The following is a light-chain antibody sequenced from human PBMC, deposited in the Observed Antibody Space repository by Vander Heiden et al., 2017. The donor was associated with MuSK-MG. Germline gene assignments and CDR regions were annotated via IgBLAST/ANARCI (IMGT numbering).Light chain of an antibody. Sequence: DIVMTQSPDSLAGSLGERATINCKSSQSVLYSSNNKNYLALYQHKPGQPPKLLLYWASTRESGVPDRFSGSGSGTDFALTISGLQAEDVAVYYCQQYYSSHALTFGGGTKVEIK. CDR2: WAS. V-gene: IGKV4-1*01. J-gene: IGKJ4*01. CDR1: QSVLYSSNNKNY. CDR3: QQYYSSHALT.